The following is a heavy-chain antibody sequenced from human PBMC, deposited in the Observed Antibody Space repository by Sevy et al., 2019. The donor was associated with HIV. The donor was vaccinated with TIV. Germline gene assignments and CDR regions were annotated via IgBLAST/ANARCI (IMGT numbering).Heavy chain of an antibody. CDR3: AALPSLGIAMMVVAEGGMDV. V-gene: IGHV3-15*01. CDR1: GFTFSDPW. CDR2: IKSKSDGGTT. D-gene: IGHD3-22*01. J-gene: IGHJ6*02. Sequence: GGSLRLSCVASGFTFSDPWMSWVRQPPGKGLEWVGRIKSKSDGGTTDYAAPVKGRFTISRDDSKNTLYLQMNGLKTDDTVVYYCAALPSLGIAMMVVAEGGMDVWGQGTTVTVSS.